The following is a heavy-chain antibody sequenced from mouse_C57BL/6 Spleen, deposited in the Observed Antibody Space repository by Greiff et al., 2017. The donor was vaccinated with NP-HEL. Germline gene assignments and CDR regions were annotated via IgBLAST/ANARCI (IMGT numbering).Heavy chain of an antibody. J-gene: IGHJ2*01. D-gene: IGHD2-5*01. Sequence: QVQLQQSGPGLVQPSQSLSITCTVSGFSLTSYGVHWVRQSPGKGLEWLGVIWSGGSTDYNAAFISRPSISKDNSKSQVFFKMNSLQADDTAIYYCASSLLYSNYAYYFDYWGQGTTLTVSS. CDR1: GFSLTSYG. V-gene: IGHV2-2*01. CDR2: IWSGGST. CDR3: ASSLLYSNYAYYFDY.